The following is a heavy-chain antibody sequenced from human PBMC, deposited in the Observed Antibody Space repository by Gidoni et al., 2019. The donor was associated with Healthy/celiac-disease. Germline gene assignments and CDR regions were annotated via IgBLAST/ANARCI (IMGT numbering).Heavy chain of an antibody. CDR2: INHSGST. CDR1: GGSFSGYY. Sequence: QVQLQQWGAGLLKPSETLSLTCAVYGGSFSGYYWSWIRQPPGKGLEWIGEINHSGSTNYNPSLKSRVTISVDTSKNQFSLKLSSVTAADTAVYYCARGLQTPYYYYGMDVWGQGTTVTVSS. CDR3: ARGLQTPYYYYGMDV. D-gene: IGHD4-4*01. J-gene: IGHJ6*02. V-gene: IGHV4-34*01.